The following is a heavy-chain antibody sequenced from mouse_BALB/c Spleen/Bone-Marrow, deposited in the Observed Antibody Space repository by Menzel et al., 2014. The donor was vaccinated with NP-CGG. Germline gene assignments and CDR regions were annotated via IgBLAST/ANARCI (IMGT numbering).Heavy chain of an antibody. CDR3: TRGLRAWFAY. CDR2: INPSNGGT. Sequence: VQLQQSGAELVKPGASVKLSCKASGYTFTSYYMYWVKQRPGQGLEWIGGINPSNGGTNFNEKFKSKATLTVDKSSSTAYMQLSSLTSEDSAVYYCTRGLRAWFAYWDQGTLVTVSA. CDR1: GYTFTSYY. V-gene: IGHV1S81*02. J-gene: IGHJ3*01. D-gene: IGHD3-1*01.